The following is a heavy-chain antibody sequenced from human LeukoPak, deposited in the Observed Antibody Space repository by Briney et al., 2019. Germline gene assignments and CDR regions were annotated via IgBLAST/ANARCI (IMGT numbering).Heavy chain of an antibody. J-gene: IGHJ4*02. Sequence: PGGSLRLSCQASGFMLNVYYMSWVRQAPGKGLEWVASIKQGETARFYVDSVKGRFTISRDNAKNSMYLQMNSLRGDDTAVYYCARGKFGSVWIFDYWGQGTLVTVSS. CDR2: IKQGETAR. V-gene: IGHV3-7*04. CDR3: ARGKFGSVWIFDY. D-gene: IGHD6-19*01. CDR1: GFMLNVYY.